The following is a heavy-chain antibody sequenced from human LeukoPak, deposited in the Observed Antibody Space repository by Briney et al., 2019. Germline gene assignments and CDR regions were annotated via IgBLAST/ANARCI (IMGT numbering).Heavy chain of an antibody. CDR3: ARDLPGGGGDY. CDR1: GFTVSSNY. Sequence: GGSLRLSCAASGFTVSSNYMSWVRQAPGKGLEWDSVIYSGGSTYYADSVKGRFIISRDNSKNTLYLQMNSLRAEDTAVYYCARDLPGGGGDYWGQGTLVTVSS. D-gene: IGHD1-14*01. V-gene: IGHV3-53*01. J-gene: IGHJ4*02. CDR2: IYSGGST.